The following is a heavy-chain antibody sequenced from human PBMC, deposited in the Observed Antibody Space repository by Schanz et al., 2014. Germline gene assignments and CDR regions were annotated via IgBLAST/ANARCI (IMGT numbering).Heavy chain of an antibody. D-gene: IGHD3-3*01. CDR2: IIPIFGAT. Sequence: KKPGSSLKVSCTASGGTPSSYATNWVLQAPGQGLEWMGGIIPIFGATKYAQKFQGRVTITADESTGIVYMNLSGLISQDTAVYYCARGLPGGTIVAMECDAFEIWGVGTM. CDR1: GGTPSSYA. CDR3: ARGLPGGTIVAMECDAFEI. J-gene: IGHJ3*02. V-gene: IGHV1-69*01.